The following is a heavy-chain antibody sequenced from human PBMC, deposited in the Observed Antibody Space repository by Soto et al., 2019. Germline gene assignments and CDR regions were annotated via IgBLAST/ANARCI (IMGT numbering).Heavy chain of an antibody. CDR3: ARDRDEQQLVSYYGMDV. J-gene: IGHJ6*02. D-gene: IGHD6-13*01. CDR1: GYTFTSYG. V-gene: IGHV1-18*01. Sequence: ASVKVSCKASGYTFTSYGISWVRQAPGQGLEWMGWISAYNGNTNYAQKLQGRVTMTTDTSTSTAYMELRSLRSDDTAVYYCARDRDEQQLVSYYGMDVWGQGTTVTVSS. CDR2: ISAYNGNT.